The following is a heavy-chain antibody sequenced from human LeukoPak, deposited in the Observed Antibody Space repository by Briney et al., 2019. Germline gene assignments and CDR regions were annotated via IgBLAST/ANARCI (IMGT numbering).Heavy chain of an antibody. CDR2: ITPFNGNT. V-gene: IGHV1-45*02. CDR1: GYTFSYHY. D-gene: IGHD4-11*01. Sequence: SVKVSCKASGYTFSYHYLHWVRQAPGQALEWMGWITPFNGNTGYAQKFQDRVTITRDRSMSTVYMELSSLRSEDTAMYYCARSSDYSNYLFAYWGQGTLVTVSS. J-gene: IGHJ4*02. CDR3: ARSSDYSNYLFAY.